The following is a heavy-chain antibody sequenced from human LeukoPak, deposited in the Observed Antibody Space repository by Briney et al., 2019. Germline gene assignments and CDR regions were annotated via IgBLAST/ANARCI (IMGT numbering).Heavy chain of an antibody. D-gene: IGHD2-15*01. Sequence: SETLSLTCTVSGGSISSYYWSWIRQPPGKGLEWIGYIYYSGSTNYNPSLKSRVTISVDTYKNQFSLKLSSVTAGDTAVYYCASSRAAHRDFDYWGKGTLVTVSS. CDR1: GGSISSYY. V-gene: IGHV4-59*01. CDR2: IYYSGST. CDR3: ASSRAAHRDFDY. J-gene: IGHJ4*02.